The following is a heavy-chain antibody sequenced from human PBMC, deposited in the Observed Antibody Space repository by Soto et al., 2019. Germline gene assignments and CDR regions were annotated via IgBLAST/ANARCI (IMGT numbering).Heavy chain of an antibody. V-gene: IGHV3-30*03. J-gene: IGHJ6*03. CDR3: AGSTAAAGTFSPDYYYYMDV. CDR1: GFTFSSYG. D-gene: IGHD6-13*01. CDR2: ISYDGSIK. Sequence: QVQLVESGGGEVLPGTSLRLSCAASGFTFSSYGMHWVRQAPGKGLEWVAVISYDGSIKYYADSVKGRFPISRDNSKNPLYLQLNSLRPEDTAVYYCAGSTAAAGTFSPDYYYYMDVWGKGTTVSVSS.